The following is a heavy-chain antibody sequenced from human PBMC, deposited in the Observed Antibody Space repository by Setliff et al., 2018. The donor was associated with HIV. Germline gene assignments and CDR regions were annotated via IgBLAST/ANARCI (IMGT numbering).Heavy chain of an antibody. CDR2: INPKSDGT. CDR1: GYSFTDYY. Sequence: GASVKVSCKASGYSFTDYYIHRVRQAPGQGLEWMGWINPKSDGTNYAQKFQGWITVTRDTSISTAYMELSRLRSDDTAVYYCARGMDYYDTSGYYQYYLDYWGQGTLVTVSS. CDR3: ARGMDYYDTSGYYQYYLDY. D-gene: IGHD3-22*01. V-gene: IGHV1-2*04. J-gene: IGHJ4*02.